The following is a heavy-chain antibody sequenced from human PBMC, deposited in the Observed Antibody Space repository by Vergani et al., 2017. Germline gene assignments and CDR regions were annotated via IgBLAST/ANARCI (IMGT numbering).Heavy chain of an antibody. CDR1: GFTFDDYA. J-gene: IGHJ4*02. CDR3: ARSLVAGKGGY. Sequence: EVQLVESGGGLVQPGRSLRLSCAASGFTFDDYAMHWVRQAPGKGLEWVSVIYSGGSTYYADSVKGRFTISRDNSKNTLYLQMNSLRAEDTAVYYCARSLVAGKGGYWGQGTRVAVSS. V-gene: IGHV3-66*02. D-gene: IGHD6-19*01. CDR2: IYSGGST.